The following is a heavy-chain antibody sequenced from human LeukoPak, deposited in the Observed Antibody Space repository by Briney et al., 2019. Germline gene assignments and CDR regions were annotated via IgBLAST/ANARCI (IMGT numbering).Heavy chain of an antibody. J-gene: IGHJ6*02. Sequence: SETLSLTCAVYGGSFSGYYWSWIRQPPGKGLEWIGEINHSGSTNYNPSLKSRVTISVDTSKNQFSLKLSSVTAADTAVYYCARGYGDYWYTHGIDVWGQGTTVTVSS. CDR2: INHSGST. D-gene: IGHD4-17*01. V-gene: IGHV4-34*01. CDR1: GGSFSGYY. CDR3: ARGYGDYWYTHGIDV.